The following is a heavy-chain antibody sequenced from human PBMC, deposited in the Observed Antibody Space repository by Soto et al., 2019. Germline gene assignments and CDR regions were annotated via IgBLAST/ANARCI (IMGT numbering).Heavy chain of an antibody. CDR2: IIPIFGTA. D-gene: IGHD3-22*01. Sequence: AASVKVSCKASGGTFSSYAISWVRQAPGQGLEWMGGIIPIFGTANYAQKFQGRVTITADESTSTAYMELSSLRSEDTAVYYCARVTYYYDSSVRWALDYWGQGTLVTVSS. CDR3: ARVTYYYDSSVRWALDY. V-gene: IGHV1-69*13. CDR1: GGTFSSYA. J-gene: IGHJ4*02.